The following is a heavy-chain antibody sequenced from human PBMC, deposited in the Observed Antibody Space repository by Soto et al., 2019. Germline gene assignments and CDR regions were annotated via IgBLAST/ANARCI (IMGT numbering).Heavy chain of an antibody. CDR2: ISGSGGTT. Sequence: EVQLLESGGGLVQPGGSLRLSCAASGFTFSSYAMSWVRQAPGKGLEWVSAISGSGGTTYYADSVKGRFTFSRDNSKKTLYLQMSSLRAEDTAVYYCAKTANGWFSAFDLWGQGTMVTVSS. CDR3: AKTANGWFSAFDL. V-gene: IGHV3-23*01. CDR1: GFTFSSYA. D-gene: IGHD6-19*01. J-gene: IGHJ3*01.